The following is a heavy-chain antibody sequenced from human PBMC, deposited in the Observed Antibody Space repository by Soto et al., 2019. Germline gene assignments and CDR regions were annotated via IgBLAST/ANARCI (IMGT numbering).Heavy chain of an antibody. Sequence: SETLSLTCTVSGGSISSSSYYWGWIRQPPGKGLEWIGSIYYSGSTYYNPSLKSRATISVDTSKNQFSLKLSSVTAADTAVYYCARQDAYCSSTSCYGGAQFDPWGQGTLVTVSS. V-gene: IGHV4-39*01. CDR2: IYYSGST. CDR3: ARQDAYCSSTSCYGGAQFDP. CDR1: GGSISSSSYY. J-gene: IGHJ5*02. D-gene: IGHD2-2*01.